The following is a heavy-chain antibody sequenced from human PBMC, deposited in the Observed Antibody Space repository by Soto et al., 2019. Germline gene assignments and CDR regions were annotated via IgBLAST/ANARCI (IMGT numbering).Heavy chain of an antibody. CDR2: IYPGYSDT. Sequence: GDKFTDFWVGWGRKMNRKGLEWMGIIYPGYSDTRYSPSFQGQVTISADKSLSTAYLQWSSLKASDTAIYYCALRRLYKDNRHYYSPCGQGTLLTGS. CDR3: ALRRLYKDNRHYYSP. V-gene: IGHV5-51*01. J-gene: IGHJ5*02. D-gene: IGHD4-17*01. CDR1: GDKFTDFW.